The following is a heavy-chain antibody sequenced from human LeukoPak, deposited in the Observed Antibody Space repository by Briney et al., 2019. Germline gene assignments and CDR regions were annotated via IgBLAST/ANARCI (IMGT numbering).Heavy chain of an antibody. Sequence: ASVKVSCKTSGYTFNDYYLHWVRQAPGQGLEWMGWINPNSGRTNYAPKFQGRVTLTTDTSISTAYMELSRLLSGDTALYYCARDSSDILTGYYHFWGQGTLVTVSS. D-gene: IGHD3-9*01. CDR1: GYTFNDYY. CDR3: ARDSSDILTGYYHF. CDR2: INPNSGRT. V-gene: IGHV1-2*02. J-gene: IGHJ4*02.